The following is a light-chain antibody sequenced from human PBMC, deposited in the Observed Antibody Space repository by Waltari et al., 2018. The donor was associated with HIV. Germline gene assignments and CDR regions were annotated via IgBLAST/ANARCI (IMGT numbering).Light chain of an antibody. V-gene: IGLV2-14*01. J-gene: IGLJ3*02. CDR1: SNDVGAFNY. CDR3: ASYSPMWHWL. Sequence: QSALTQPASVSGSPGHSITISCTGTSNDVGAFNYVSWYQQRPGKAPKIIIYEVSIRPSEVSKRFSGSKSGNTASLTISGLQAEDEADYYCASYSPMWHWLFGGGTKLTV. CDR2: EVS.